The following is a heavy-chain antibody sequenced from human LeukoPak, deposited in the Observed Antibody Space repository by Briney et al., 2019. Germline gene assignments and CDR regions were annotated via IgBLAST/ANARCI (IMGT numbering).Heavy chain of an antibody. Sequence: IPSETLSLTCAVYGGSLRAAFWSWIRQPPGKGLELIGDIHPGGTTKYNTSLESRVTISVDTSKNQFSLRLTSVTAADTAVYYCARAPDRIRLDPWGQGALVTVSS. D-gene: IGHD1-14*01. V-gene: IGHV4-34*01. J-gene: IGHJ5*02. CDR3: ARAPDRIRLDP. CDR2: IHPGGTT. CDR1: GGSLRAAF.